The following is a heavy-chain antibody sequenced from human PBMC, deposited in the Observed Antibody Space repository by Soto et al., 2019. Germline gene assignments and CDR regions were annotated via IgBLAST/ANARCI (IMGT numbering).Heavy chain of an antibody. CDR2: IYTSGST. CDR3: AMGGLICGRDCLDAFDV. V-gene: IGHV4-4*07. CDR1: GGSFSSYY. D-gene: IGHD2-21*02. J-gene: IGHJ3*01. Sequence: SETLSLTCTVSGGSFSSYYWNWIRQPAGEGLEWIGRIYTSGSTNYNPSLKSRVTMSVDTSKNQFSLKLSSVTAADTAVYYCAMGGLICGRDCLDAFDVWGQGTMVTVS.